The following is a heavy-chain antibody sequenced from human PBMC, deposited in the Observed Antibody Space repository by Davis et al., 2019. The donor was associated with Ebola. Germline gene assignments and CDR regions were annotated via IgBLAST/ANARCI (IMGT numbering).Heavy chain of an antibody. CDR2: ISGSGGST. J-gene: IGHJ4*02. CDR1: VITFSSYA. Sequence: GESLKISCTDSVITFSSYAMTWVRQAPGKGLEWVSAISGSGGSTYYADSVKGRFTISRDNAKNTLYLQMTSLRADDTAVYYCATDPYGGNPQSADYWGQGSLVTVSS. V-gene: IGHV3-23*01. D-gene: IGHD3-16*01. CDR3: ATDPYGGNPQSADY.